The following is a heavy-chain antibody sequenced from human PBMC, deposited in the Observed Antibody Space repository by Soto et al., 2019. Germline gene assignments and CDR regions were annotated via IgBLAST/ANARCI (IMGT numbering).Heavy chain of an antibody. Sequence: QVQLRESGPGLVKPSGTLSLTCTVSGTSISSYYWTWIRQPPGKGLEWIGSVYYTGERDYTPSLKSRLTTSIDTSGNQFSLKLTSVTAAHTAVYYCAGGSVALFDYWGQGARVSVSS. CDR1: GTSISSYY. V-gene: IGHV4-59*08. CDR2: VYYTGER. J-gene: IGHJ4*02. CDR3: AGGSVALFDY. D-gene: IGHD3-10*01.